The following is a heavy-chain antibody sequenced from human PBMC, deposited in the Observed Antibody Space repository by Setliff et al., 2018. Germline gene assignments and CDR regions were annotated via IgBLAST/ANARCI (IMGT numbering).Heavy chain of an antibody. D-gene: IGHD5-18*01. J-gene: IGHJ4*02. Sequence: GGSLRLSCAASGFTFSDYGMHWVRQAPGRGLECVAVIWYDGSNKYYADSVKGRFTMSRDISKNTVYLHMTSLRAEDTAMYYCAKRGDTRTFDYWGQGTLVTVSS. CDR1: GFTFSDYG. CDR2: IWYDGSNK. V-gene: IGHV3-33*03. CDR3: AKRGDTRTFDY.